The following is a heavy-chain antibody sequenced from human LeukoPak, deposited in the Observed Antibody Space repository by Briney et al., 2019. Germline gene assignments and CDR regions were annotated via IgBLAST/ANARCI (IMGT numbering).Heavy chain of an antibody. J-gene: IGHJ4*02. CDR2: ISAYNGST. Sequence: ASVKVSCKASGFTFNSYGFSWVRQAPGRGLEWMGWISAYNGSTVYAQKLQERLTMTTETSTTTAYMELGSLTSDDTAVYYCARDSVAMSTIRDFGYWGQGTLVTVSS. CDR3: ARDSVAMSTIRDFGY. D-gene: IGHD5-24*01. V-gene: IGHV1-18*01. CDR1: GFTFNSYG.